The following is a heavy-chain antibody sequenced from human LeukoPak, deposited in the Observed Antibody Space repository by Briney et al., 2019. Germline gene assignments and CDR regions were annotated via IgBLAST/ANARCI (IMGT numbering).Heavy chain of an antibody. Sequence: GGSLRLSCAASGFTFSSYAMSWVRPAPVKGLEWVSGLSTSGGSTYYADSVKGRFTISRDNSKNTLYLQMNSLRAGDTAVYYCAKLEGYSYGLPRFDYWGQGTLVTVSS. CDR2: LSTSGGST. D-gene: IGHD5-18*01. CDR3: AKLEGYSYGLPRFDY. V-gene: IGHV3-23*01. J-gene: IGHJ4*02. CDR1: GFTFSSYA.